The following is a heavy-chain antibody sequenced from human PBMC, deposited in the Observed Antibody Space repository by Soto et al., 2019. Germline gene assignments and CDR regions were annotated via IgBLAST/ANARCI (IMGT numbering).Heavy chain of an antibody. D-gene: IGHD3-22*01. J-gene: IGHJ4*02. CDR1: GYTFTDYA. Sequence: QVQLVQSGAEVKKPGASVKVSCKASGYTFTDYALHWVRQAPGQRLEWMGWINAGNGNTKCSQKFQGRVTITRDTSASTAYMELSSLKSEDKAVYYCARGDYYDIHDYWGQGTLVTVSS. CDR3: ARGDYYDIHDY. V-gene: IGHV1-3*01. CDR2: INAGNGNT.